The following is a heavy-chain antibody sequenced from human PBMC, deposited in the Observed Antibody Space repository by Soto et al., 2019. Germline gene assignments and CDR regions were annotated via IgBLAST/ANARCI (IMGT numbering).Heavy chain of an antibody. D-gene: IGHD1-1*01. Sequence: GGSLRLSCAASGFTFSDYYMSWIRQAPGKGLEWVSYISSSGSTIYYADSVKGRFTISRDNAKNSLYLQMNSLRAEDTAVYYCAREVEPVIYYYYMDVWGKGTTVTVSS. V-gene: IGHV3-11*01. CDR2: ISSSGSTI. CDR1: GFTFSDYY. CDR3: AREVEPVIYYYYMDV. J-gene: IGHJ6*03.